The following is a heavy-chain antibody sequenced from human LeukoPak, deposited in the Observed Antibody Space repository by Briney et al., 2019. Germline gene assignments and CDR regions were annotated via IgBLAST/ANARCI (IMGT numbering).Heavy chain of an antibody. V-gene: IGHV1-46*01. D-gene: IGHD3-3*01. Sequence: GASVKVSCKASGYTFTSYYMHWVRQAPGQGLEWMGIINPSGGSTSYAQKFQGRVTMTRDTSTSTVYMELSSLRSEDTAVYYCAREFGRGVVTPLTSGGWFDPWGQGTLVTVSS. CDR2: INPSGGST. J-gene: IGHJ5*02. CDR3: AREFGRGVVTPLTSGGWFDP. CDR1: GYTFTSYY.